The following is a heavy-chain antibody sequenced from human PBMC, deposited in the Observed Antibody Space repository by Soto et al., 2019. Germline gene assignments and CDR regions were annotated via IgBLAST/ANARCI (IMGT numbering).Heavy chain of an antibody. CDR1: GYTFTSYA. V-gene: IGHV1-3*01. Sequence: ASVKVSCKASGYTFTSYAMHWVRQAPGQRLEWMGWINAGNGNTKYSQKFQGRVTITRDTSASTAYMELSSLRSEDTAVYYCARARHYYDSSGYYPLGDFDYWGQGTLVTVSS. CDR3: ARARHYYDSSGYYPLGDFDY. J-gene: IGHJ4*02. CDR2: INAGNGNT. D-gene: IGHD3-22*01.